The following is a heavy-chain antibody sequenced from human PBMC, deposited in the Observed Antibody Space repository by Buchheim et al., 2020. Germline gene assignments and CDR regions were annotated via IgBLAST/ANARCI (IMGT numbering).Heavy chain of an antibody. J-gene: IGHJ4*02. CDR1: GGSLSGYY. D-gene: IGHD2-2*01. CDR3: ARLLWCSYGCYHYFDY. V-gene: IGHV4-34*01. Sequence: QVQLQQWGAGLLKPSETLSLTCAVYGGSLSGYYWTWIRQSPEKGLEWIGEINHGGNTNYNPSLKSRVSISIDTSKREVSLKLTSATAADTAVYYCARLLWCSYGCYHYFDYWGQGTL. CDR2: INHGGNT.